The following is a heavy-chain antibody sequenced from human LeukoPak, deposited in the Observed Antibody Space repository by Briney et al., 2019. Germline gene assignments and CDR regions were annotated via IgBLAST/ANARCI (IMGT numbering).Heavy chain of an antibody. CDR1: GFTFSSYE. V-gene: IGHV3-21*01. CDR3: ARHQYISGWYDAFDI. CDR2: ISSSSSYI. D-gene: IGHD6-19*01. Sequence: GGSLRLSCAASGFTFSSYEMNWVRQAPGKGLEWVSSISSSSSYIYYADSVKGRFTISRDNSKTTLYLQMNSLRAEDTAVYYCARHQYISGWYDAFDIWGQGTMVTVSS. J-gene: IGHJ3*02.